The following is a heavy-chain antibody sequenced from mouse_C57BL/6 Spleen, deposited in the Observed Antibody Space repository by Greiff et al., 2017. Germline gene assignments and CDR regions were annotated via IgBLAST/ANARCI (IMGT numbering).Heavy chain of an antibody. D-gene: IGHD3-1*01. CDR2: ISSGSSTI. CDR1: GFTFSDYG. Sequence: EVMLVESGGGLVKPGGSLKLSCAASGFTFSDYGMHWVRQAPETGLEWVAYISSGSSTIYYADPVKGRFTISRDNAKNTLFLQMTSLRSEDTAMYYCALAPGVDYWGQGTTLTVSS. J-gene: IGHJ2*01. CDR3: ALAPGVDY. V-gene: IGHV5-17*01.